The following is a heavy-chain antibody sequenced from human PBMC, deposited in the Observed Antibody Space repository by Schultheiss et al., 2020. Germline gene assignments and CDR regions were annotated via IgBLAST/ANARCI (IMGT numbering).Heavy chain of an antibody. CDR3: ARDRSVTFGGANYGMDV. D-gene: IGHD3-16*01. V-gene: IGHV3-74*01. CDR2: INSDGSST. Sequence: GGSLRLSCAASGFTFSSYGMHWVRQAPGKGLVWVSRINSDGSSTSYADSVKGRFTISRDNAKNSLYLQMNSLRAEDTAVYYCARDRSVTFGGANYGMDVWGQGTTVTVS. CDR1: GFTFSSYG. J-gene: IGHJ6*02.